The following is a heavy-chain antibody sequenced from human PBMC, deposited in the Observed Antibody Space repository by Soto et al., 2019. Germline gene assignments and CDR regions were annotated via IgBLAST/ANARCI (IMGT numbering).Heavy chain of an antibody. CDR2: ISAYNGNT. Sequence: GASVKVSCKASGYTFTSYGISWVRQAPGQGLEWMGWISAYNGNTNYAQKLQGRVTMTTDTSTSTAYMELRSLRSDDTAVYYCAREYQNYDILTGYYPLNWFDPWGQGTLVTVSS. CDR1: GYTFTSYG. CDR3: AREYQNYDILTGYYPLNWFDP. V-gene: IGHV1-18*01. D-gene: IGHD3-9*01. J-gene: IGHJ5*02.